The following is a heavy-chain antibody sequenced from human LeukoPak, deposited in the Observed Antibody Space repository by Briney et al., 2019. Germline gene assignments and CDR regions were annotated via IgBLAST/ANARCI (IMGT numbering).Heavy chain of an antibody. J-gene: IGHJ3*02. CDR3: ARGSPLGYSSSSAPWAFDI. Sequence: SETLSLTCAVYGGSFSGYYWSWIRQPPGKGLEWIGEINHSGSTNYNPSLKSRVTISVDTSKNQFSLKLSSVTAADTAVYYCARGSPLGYSSSSAPWAFDIWGQGTMVTVSS. CDR1: GGSFSGYY. CDR2: INHSGST. D-gene: IGHD6-6*01. V-gene: IGHV4-34*01.